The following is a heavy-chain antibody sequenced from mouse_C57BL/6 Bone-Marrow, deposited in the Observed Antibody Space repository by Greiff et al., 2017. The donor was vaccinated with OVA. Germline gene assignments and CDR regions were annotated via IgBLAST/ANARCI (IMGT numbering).Heavy chain of an antibody. J-gene: IGHJ1*03. CDR2: IDPETGGT. Sequence: VQLQQSGAELVRPGASVTLSCKASGYTFTDYEMHWVKQTPVHGLEWIGAIDPETGGTAYNQKFKGKAILTADKSSSTAYMELRSLTSEDSAVYYIYYYGSSYGYCDVWGTGTTVTVSS. CDR3: YYYGSSYGYCDV. D-gene: IGHD1-1*01. CDR1: GYTFTDYE. V-gene: IGHV1-15*01.